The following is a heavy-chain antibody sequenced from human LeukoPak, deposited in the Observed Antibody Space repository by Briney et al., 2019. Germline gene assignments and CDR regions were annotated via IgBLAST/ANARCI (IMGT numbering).Heavy chain of an antibody. Sequence: GESLKISCKGSGYSFTSYWIGWVRQMPGKGLEWMGIIYPGDSDTRYSPSFQGQVTISADKSISTAYLQWSSLKPSDTAIYYCARLWAGDYDILTGYFDYWAQEPLVTVSS. CDR2: IYPGDSDT. CDR3: ARLWAGDYDILTGYFDY. V-gene: IGHV5-51*01. D-gene: IGHD3-9*01. J-gene: IGHJ4*02. CDR1: GYSFTSYW.